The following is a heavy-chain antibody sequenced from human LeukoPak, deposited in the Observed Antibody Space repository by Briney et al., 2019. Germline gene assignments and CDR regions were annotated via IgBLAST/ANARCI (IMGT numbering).Heavy chain of an antibody. CDR3: ARGRTVRGVIKFYYYMDV. CDR1: GGSFSGYY. CDR2: INYSGST. J-gene: IGHJ6*03. V-gene: IGHV4-34*01. Sequence: SETLSLTCGVYGGSFSGYYWSWIRRPPGKGLEWIGEINYSGSTNYNPSLKSRVTISVDTSKKQFSLRLSSVTAADTAVYYCARGRTVRGVIKFYYYMDVWGKGTTVTVSS. D-gene: IGHD3-10*01.